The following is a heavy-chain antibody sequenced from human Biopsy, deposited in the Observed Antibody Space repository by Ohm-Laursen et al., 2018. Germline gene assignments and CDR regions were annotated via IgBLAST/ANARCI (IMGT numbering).Heavy chain of an antibody. D-gene: IGHD3-10*01. Sequence: GSLRLFCTATGFTFSDYAMSWVRQAPGKGLEWVAGIYGGGFGTYYADSVKGRFSISRDNSENTLYLHMNSLRAEDTAVYFCAKFEGDPTPSYYFDYWGQGTLVTVSS. V-gene: IGHV3-23*01. CDR1: GFTFSDYA. CDR2: IYGGGFGT. J-gene: IGHJ4*02. CDR3: AKFEGDPTPSYYFDY.